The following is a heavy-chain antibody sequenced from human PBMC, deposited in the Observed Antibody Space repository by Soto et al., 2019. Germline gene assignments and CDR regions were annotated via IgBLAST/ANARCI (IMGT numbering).Heavy chain of an antibody. CDR1: GYTFTGYY. V-gene: IGHV1-2*04. Sequence: ASVKVSCKASGYTFTGYYMHWVRQAPGQGLEWMGWINPNSGGTNYAQKFQGWVTMTRDTSISTAYMELSRLRSDDTAVYYCARLTRTTGSHTLWYFDYWGQGTLVTVSS. CDR2: INPNSGGT. CDR3: ARLTRTTGSHTLWYFDY. D-gene: IGHD1-1*01. J-gene: IGHJ4*02.